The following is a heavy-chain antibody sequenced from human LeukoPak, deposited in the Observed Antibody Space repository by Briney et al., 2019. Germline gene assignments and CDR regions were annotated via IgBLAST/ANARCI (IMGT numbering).Heavy chain of an antibody. V-gene: IGHV4-39*07. CDR2: IYYSGST. CDR3: ARDRGAVAGTIDY. D-gene: IGHD6-19*01. Sequence: WVRQAPGKGLEWIGSIYYSGSTYYNPSLKSRVTISVDTSKNQFSLKLSSVTAADTAVYYCARDRGAVAGTIDYWGQGTLVTVSS. J-gene: IGHJ4*02.